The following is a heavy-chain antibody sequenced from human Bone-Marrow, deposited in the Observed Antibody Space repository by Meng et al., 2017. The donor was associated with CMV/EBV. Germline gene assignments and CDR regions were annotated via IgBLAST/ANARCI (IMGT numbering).Heavy chain of an antibody. J-gene: IGHJ4*02. CDR1: DYISSSHW. CDR3: ARSALDDYSNLNYFDY. D-gene: IGHD4-11*01. V-gene: IGHV4-4*02. Sequence: DYISSSHWWSWVRQPPGKGLEWIGEIYHGGSTNYNPSLKSRVTMFLVKSKNQFSLKLTSVTAADTAVYYCARSALDDYSNLNYFDYWGQGTLVTVSS. CDR2: IYHGGST.